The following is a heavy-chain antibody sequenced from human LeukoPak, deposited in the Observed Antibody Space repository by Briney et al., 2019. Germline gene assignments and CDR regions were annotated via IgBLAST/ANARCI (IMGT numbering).Heavy chain of an antibody. Sequence: GESLKISCEGSGYSFTSYWIGWVRQMPGKGLEWMGIIYPGDSDTRYSPSFQGQVTISADKSIGTAYLQWSSLKASDTAMYYCAKLLGYCSSTSCFPYGMDVWGQGTTVTVSS. V-gene: IGHV5-51*01. CDR3: AKLLGYCSSTSCFPYGMDV. D-gene: IGHD2-2*01. J-gene: IGHJ6*02. CDR1: GYSFTSYW. CDR2: IYPGDSDT.